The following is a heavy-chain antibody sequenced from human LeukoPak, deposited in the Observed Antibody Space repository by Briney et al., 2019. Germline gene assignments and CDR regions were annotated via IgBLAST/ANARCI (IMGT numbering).Heavy chain of an antibody. CDR3: ARENSSSSRAFDY. J-gene: IGHJ4*02. CDR1: GGSISSYY. Sequence: SETLSLTCTVSGGSISSYYWSWIRQPAGKGLEWIGRIYSSGSTNDNPSLKSRVTMSVDTSKNQFSLKLSSMTAADTAVYYCARENSSSSRAFDYWGQETLVSVSS. D-gene: IGHD6-6*01. V-gene: IGHV4-4*07. CDR2: IYSSGST.